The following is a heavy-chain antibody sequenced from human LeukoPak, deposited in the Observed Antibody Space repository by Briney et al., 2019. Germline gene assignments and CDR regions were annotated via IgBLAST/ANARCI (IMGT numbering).Heavy chain of an antibody. CDR1: GFTFSDYY. CDR2: ISCSGSYK. J-gene: IGHJ1*01. V-gene: IGHV3-11*01. CDR3: SRPSSPTYFYDSSGSYNFQP. Sequence: PGGSLRLTCAASGFTFSDYYMSWIRQAPGKGLEWVSYISCSGSYKYYADIVKGRFTNSRDNAKNSLYLQMISLRAEYTAVYYGSRPSSPTYFYDSSGSYNFQPWGQGTLVTVSS. D-gene: IGHD3-22*01.